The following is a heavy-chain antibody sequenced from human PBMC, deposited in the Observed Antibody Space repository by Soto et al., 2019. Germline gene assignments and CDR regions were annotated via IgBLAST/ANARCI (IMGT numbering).Heavy chain of an antibody. V-gene: IGHV4-30-2*01. CDR1: GGSISSGGYS. CDR2: IYHSGST. CDR3: ARVRGFRPTDDAFDI. Sequence: PSETLSLTCAVSGGSISSGGYSWSWIRQPPGKGLEWIGYIYHSGSTYYNPSLKSRVTISVDRSKNQFSLKLSSVTAADTAVYYCARVRGFRPTDDAFDIWGQGTMVTVSS. J-gene: IGHJ3*02. D-gene: IGHD2-21*01.